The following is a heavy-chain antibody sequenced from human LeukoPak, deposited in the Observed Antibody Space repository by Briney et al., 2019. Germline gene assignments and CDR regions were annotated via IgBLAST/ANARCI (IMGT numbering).Heavy chain of an antibody. Sequence: PGRSLRLSCAASGFTFSSYGMHWVRQAPDKGLEWVALIWYDGSNKYYADSVKGRFTISRDNANNTLYLQMNSLRAEDTAVYYCARSGRGYYDSLDHWGQGDLVTVSS. CDR3: ARSGRGYYDSLDH. J-gene: IGHJ4*02. V-gene: IGHV3-33*01. CDR1: GFTFSSYG. D-gene: IGHD3-22*01. CDR2: IWYDGSNK.